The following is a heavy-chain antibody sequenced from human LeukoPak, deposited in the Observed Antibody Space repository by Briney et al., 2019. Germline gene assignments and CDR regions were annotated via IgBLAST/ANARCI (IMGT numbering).Heavy chain of an antibody. Sequence: SQTLSLTCAISGDNVSTNSVADNWIRQSPSRGLEWLGRTYYRSKWNYEYAVSVRSRITVNLDTSKNQFSLQLNSVTPDDTAVYYCARAVIGTTRYFESWGQGTLVTVSS. CDR2: TYYRSKWNY. CDR1: GDNVSTNSVA. D-gene: IGHD1-1*01. CDR3: ARAVIGTTRYFES. J-gene: IGHJ4*02. V-gene: IGHV6-1*01.